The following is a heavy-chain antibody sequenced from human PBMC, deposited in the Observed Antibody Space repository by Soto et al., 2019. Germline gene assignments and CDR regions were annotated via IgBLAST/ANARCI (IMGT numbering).Heavy chain of an antibody. CDR1: GWSFSGYY. J-gene: IGHJ6*02. CDR3: ARAPYYYYYYGMEV. CDR2: INHSGST. V-gene: IGHV4-34*01. Sequence: PLETLSLTCAVYGWSFSGYYCSWIRQPPGKVLEWIGEINHSGSTNYNPSLKSRVTISVDTSKNQFSLKLSSVTAADTAVYYCARAPYYYYYYGMEVWGQGTTVTVYS.